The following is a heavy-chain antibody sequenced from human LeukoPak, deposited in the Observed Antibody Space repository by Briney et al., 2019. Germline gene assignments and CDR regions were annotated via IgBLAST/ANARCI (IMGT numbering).Heavy chain of an antibody. CDR3: AKEGSTSSSRIDN. V-gene: IGHV3-33*06. J-gene: IGHJ4*02. D-gene: IGHD2/OR15-2a*01. CDR2: IWYDGSNK. Sequence: PGGSLRLSCAASGFTFSSYGMHWVRQAPGKGLEWVAVIWYDGSNKYYADSVKGRFTISRDNSKNTLYLQMNSLRAEDTAVHYCAKEGSTSSSRIDNWGQGTLVTVSS. CDR1: GFTFSSYG.